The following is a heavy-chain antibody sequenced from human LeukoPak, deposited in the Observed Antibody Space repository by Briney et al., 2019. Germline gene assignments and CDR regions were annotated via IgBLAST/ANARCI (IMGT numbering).Heavy chain of an antibody. V-gene: IGHV4-34*01. CDR1: GGSFSGYY. CDR2: INHSGST. J-gene: IGHJ4*02. Sequence: KSSETLSLTCAVYGGSFSGYYWSWIRQPPGKGLEWIGEINHSGSTNYNPSLESRVTISVDTSKNQFSLKLSSVTAADTAVYYCARGSSTYYDFWSGYFRDPTHFDYWGQGTLVTVSS. D-gene: IGHD3-3*01. CDR3: ARGSSTYYDFWSGYFRDPTHFDY.